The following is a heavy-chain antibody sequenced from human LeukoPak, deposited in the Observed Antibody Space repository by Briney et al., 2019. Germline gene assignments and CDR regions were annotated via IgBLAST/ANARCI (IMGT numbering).Heavy chain of an antibody. Sequence: PSQSLSLTCAISGDSVSSSSATWNWIRQSPSRGLESLGSTYYSSEWYNDYAVSVKSRITINPDTSKNQSSLQLNSVTPEDTAVYYCARISGQRRWGEGTLVTVSS. D-gene: IGHD5-12*01. J-gene: IGHJ4*02. CDR1: GDSVSSSSAT. CDR3: ARISGQRR. CDR2: TYYSSEWYN. V-gene: IGHV6-1*01.